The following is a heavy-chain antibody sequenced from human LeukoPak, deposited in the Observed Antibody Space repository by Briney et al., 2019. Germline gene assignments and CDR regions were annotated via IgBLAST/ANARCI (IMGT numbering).Heavy chain of an antibody. J-gene: IGHJ6*02. CDR2: ISYDGSNK. D-gene: IGHD3-3*01. Sequence: PTGGSLRLSCAASGFTFSSYAMHWVRQAPGKGLEWVAVISYDGSNKYYADSVKGRFTISRDNSKNTLYLQMNSLRAEDTAVYYCAREENSYYDFLSGRLGMDVWGQGTTVTVSS. CDR1: GFTFSSYA. CDR3: AREENSYYDFLSGRLGMDV. V-gene: IGHV3-30-3*01.